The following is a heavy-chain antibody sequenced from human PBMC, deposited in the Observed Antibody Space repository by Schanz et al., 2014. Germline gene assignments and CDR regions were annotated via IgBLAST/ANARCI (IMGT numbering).Heavy chain of an antibody. CDR1: GGTFTSYA. J-gene: IGHJ2*01. D-gene: IGHD7-27*01. CDR3: ATSRRGDDSWFFDL. Sequence: QVQLVQSGAEVRKPGSSVRVSCKASGGTFTSYAFSWVRQAPGQGLEWMGWIGGSDGNTNFSQKFQGRVTMTTDTSTSTVYMELRSLRSEDTAVYYCATSRRGDDSWFFDLWGRGTLVTVSS. V-gene: IGHV1-18*01. CDR2: IGGSDGNT.